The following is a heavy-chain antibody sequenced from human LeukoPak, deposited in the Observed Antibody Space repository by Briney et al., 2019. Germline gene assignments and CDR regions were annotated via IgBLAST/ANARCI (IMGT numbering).Heavy chain of an antibody. CDR1: GGSISSYY. Sequence: EPSETLSLTCTVSGGSISSYYWSWIRQPPGKGLEWIGYIYYSGSTNYNPSLKSRVTISVDTSKNQFSLKLSSVTAADTAVYYCARGGYYYDSSGSSPYRAFDIWGQGTMVTVST. V-gene: IGHV4-59*01. CDR2: IYYSGST. J-gene: IGHJ3*02. D-gene: IGHD3-22*01. CDR3: ARGGYYYDSSGSSPYRAFDI.